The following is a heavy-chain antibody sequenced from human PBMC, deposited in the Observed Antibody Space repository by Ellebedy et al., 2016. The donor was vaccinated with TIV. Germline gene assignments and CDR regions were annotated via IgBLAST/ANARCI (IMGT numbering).Heavy chain of an antibody. D-gene: IGHD7-27*01. Sequence: GESLKISCAASGFSFSNYAMSWVRQAPGKGLEWVSGISGSGDGTYYADSVKGRFTISRDNSKNTVFLQMNSLRAEDTAVYWCASWDFDYWGQGTLVTVSS. CDR1: GFSFSNYA. J-gene: IGHJ4*02. V-gene: IGHV3-23*01. CDR3: ASWDFDY. CDR2: ISGSGDGT.